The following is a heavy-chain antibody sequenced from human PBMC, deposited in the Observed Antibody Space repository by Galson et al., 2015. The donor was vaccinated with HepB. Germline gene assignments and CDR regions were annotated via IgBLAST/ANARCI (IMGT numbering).Heavy chain of an antibody. CDR3: ATSSFYDSSGYYLF. CDR1: GFTFSSYG. Sequence: SLRLSCAASGFTFSSYGMHWVRQAPGKGLEWVAVIWYDGSNKYYADSVKGRFTISRDNSKNTLYLQMNSLRAEDTAVYYCATSSFYDSSGYYLFWGQGTLVTVSS. CDR2: IWYDGSNK. D-gene: IGHD3-22*01. V-gene: IGHV3-33*01. J-gene: IGHJ4*02.